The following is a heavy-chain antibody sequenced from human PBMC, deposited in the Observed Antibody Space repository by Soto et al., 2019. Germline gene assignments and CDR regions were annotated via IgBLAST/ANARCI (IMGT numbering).Heavy chain of an antibody. J-gene: IGHJ3*02. D-gene: IGHD3-22*01. Sequence: PGESLNISCKGSGYSFTSYWIGWSRQMPGKGLELMGIIYPGDSDTRYSPSFQCQVTISADKSISTAYLQWSRLKASDTAMYYCARLVGPRVVVPQGAFDIWGQGTMVTVSS. V-gene: IGHV5-51*01. CDR2: IYPGDSDT. CDR3: ARLVGPRVVVPQGAFDI. CDR1: GYSFTSYW.